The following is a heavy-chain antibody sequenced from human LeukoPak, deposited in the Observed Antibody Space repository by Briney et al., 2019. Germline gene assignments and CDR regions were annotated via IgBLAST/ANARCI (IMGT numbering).Heavy chain of an antibody. CDR3: ARDPRDGDSSPHLYYYYYGMDV. D-gene: IGHD4-17*01. Sequence: PGGSLRLSCAASGFTFSSYSMNWVRQAPGKGLEWVSYISSSSSTIYYADSVKGRFTISRDNAKNSLYLQMNSLRDEDTAVYYCARDPRDGDSSPHLYYYYYGMDVWGQGTTVTVSS. CDR1: GFTFSSYS. J-gene: IGHJ6*02. V-gene: IGHV3-48*02. CDR2: ISSSSSTI.